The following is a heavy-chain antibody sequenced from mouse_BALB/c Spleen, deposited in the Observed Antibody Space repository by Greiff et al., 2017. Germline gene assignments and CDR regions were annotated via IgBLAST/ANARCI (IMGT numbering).Heavy chain of an antibody. Sequence: EVQGVESGGGLVKPGGSLKLSCAASGFTFSDYYMYWVRQTPEKRLEWVATISDGGSYTYYPDSVKGRFTISRDNAKNNLYLQMSSLKSEDTAMYYCTRPDDYYYAMDYWGQGTSVTVSS. J-gene: IGHJ4*01. CDR3: TRPDDYYYAMDY. CDR1: GFTFSDYY. CDR2: ISDGGSYT. D-gene: IGHD2-4*01. V-gene: IGHV5-4*02.